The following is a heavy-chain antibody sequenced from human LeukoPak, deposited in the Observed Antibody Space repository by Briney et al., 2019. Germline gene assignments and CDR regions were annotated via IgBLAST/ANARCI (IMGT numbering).Heavy chain of an antibody. J-gene: IGHJ4*02. Sequence: ASVKVSRKASGYTFTSYAMHWVRQAPGQRLEWMGWINAGNGNTKYSQKFQGRVTITRDTSASTAYMELSSLRSDDTAVYYCARNPMITFGGVINGVDYWGQGTLVTVSS. V-gene: IGHV1-3*01. CDR2: INAGNGNT. D-gene: IGHD3-16*01. CDR1: GYTFTSYA. CDR3: ARNPMITFGGVINGVDY.